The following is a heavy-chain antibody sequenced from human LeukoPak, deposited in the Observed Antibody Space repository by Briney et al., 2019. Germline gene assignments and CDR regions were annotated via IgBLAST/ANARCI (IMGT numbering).Heavy chain of an antibody. V-gene: IGHV3-23*01. J-gene: IGHJ4*02. Sequence: GGSLRLSCAASGFTFSSKAMSWVRQAPGKGLEWVSVISGSGGSTYYADSVKGRFTISRDNSKNTLYLQMNSLRAEDTAQYYCSRERGAREFDYWGQGTLVTVSS. CDR2: ISGSGGST. D-gene: IGHD1-1*01. CDR3: SRERGAREFDY. CDR1: GFTFSSKA.